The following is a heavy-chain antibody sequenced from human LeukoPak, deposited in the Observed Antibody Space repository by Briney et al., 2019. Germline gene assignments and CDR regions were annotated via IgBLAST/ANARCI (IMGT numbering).Heavy chain of an antibody. J-gene: IGHJ4*02. CDR1: GFTFSSYW. CDR3: ARVEYYYDSSGYLSQYYIDY. Sequence: GGSLRLSCAASGFTFSSYWMHWVRQAPGKGLVWVSRINSDGSSTSYADSVKGRFTISRDNAKNALYLQMNSLRAEDTAVYYCARVEYYYDSSGYLSQYYIDYWGQGTLVTVSS. CDR2: INSDGSST. V-gene: IGHV3-74*01. D-gene: IGHD3-22*01.